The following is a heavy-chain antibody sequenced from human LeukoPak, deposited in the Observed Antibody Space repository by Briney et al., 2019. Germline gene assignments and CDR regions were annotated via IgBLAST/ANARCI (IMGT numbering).Heavy chain of an antibody. V-gene: IGHV3-21*01. J-gene: IGHJ5*02. CDR3: ARDLGNTA. Sequence: GGSLRLSCEVSGIIFSNFAMAWVRQAPGKGLEWVSSISSSSSYIYYADSVKGRFTISRDNAKNSLYLQMNSLRAEDTAVYYCARDLGNTAWGQGTLVTVSS. D-gene: IGHD5-18*01. CDR2: ISSSSSYI. CDR1: GIIFSNFA.